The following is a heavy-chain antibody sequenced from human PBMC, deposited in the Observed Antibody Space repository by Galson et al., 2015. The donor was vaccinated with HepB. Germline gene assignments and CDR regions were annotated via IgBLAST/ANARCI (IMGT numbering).Heavy chain of an antibody. D-gene: IGHD5-18*01. CDR3: AKNGHNSGFGTADFFDY. Sequence: SLRLSCAASGFTFSSCAMNWVRQVPGKGLEWVSRISGRGGSTNYADSVMGRFTISRDNSKNTVYLQMNSLRAEDTATYYFAKNGHNSGFGTADFFDYWGQGSLATVSS. CDR1: GFTFSSCA. V-gene: IGHV3-23*01. CDR2: ISGRGGST. J-gene: IGHJ4*02.